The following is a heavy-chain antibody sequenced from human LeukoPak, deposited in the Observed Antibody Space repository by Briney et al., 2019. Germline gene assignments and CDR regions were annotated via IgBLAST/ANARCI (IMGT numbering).Heavy chain of an antibody. CDR1: GFTFSSYG. Sequence: GGSLRLSCAASGFTFSSYGMHWVRQAPGKGLEWVAFIRYDGNNKYYADSVKGRFTISRHNAKKAIYLQMSSLKADDTAVYYCARSRWSGYVDRWGQGTQVTVSS. CDR3: ARSRWSGYVDR. CDR2: IRYDGNNK. V-gene: IGHV3-30*02. D-gene: IGHD3-3*01. J-gene: IGHJ4*02.